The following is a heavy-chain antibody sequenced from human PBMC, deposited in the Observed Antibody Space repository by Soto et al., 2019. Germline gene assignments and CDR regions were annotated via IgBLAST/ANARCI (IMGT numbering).Heavy chain of an antibody. CDR3: ARSISWSAWYYAPDY. D-gene: IGHD3-3*01. J-gene: IGHJ4*02. CDR1: DGTVSSGSYY. Sequence: QVQLQESGPGLVKPSETLSLTCSVSDGTVSSGSYYWSWIRQPPGKGLEWIGHINYSGSTNYNPSLKSRVIISADSSRKRFSLRLSSVTAADTAVYYCARSISWSAWYYAPDYWGQGTLVTVSS. V-gene: IGHV4-61*01. CDR2: INYSGST.